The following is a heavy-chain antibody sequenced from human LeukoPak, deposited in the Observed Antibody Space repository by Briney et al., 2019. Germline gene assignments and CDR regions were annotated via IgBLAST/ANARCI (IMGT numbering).Heavy chain of an antibody. D-gene: IGHD5-18*01. CDR1: GFTFSSYG. CDR3: ARDRGYSYGLTDAFDI. V-gene: IGHV3-21*01. Sequence: GGSLRLSCAASGFTFSSYGMHWVRQAPGKGLEWVSSISSSSSYIYYADSVKGRFTISRDNAKNSLYLQMNSLRAEDTAVYYCARDRGYSYGLTDAFDIWGQGTMVTVSS. CDR2: ISSSSSYI. J-gene: IGHJ3*02.